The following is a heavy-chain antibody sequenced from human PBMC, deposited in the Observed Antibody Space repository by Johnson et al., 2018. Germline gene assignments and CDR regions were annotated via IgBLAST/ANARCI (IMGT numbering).Heavy chain of an antibody. Sequence: ERLGEAGGGLVQPGGTMRPSCAASGFILSTYDMKWVRQHAGRGLEWVAALNGPGDTFYGDSVKGRFPVSRDDAKNSLYLQMNGLRAGDTAVYYCARVNGGFCSAAACYGDAFDIWGQGTLVTVSA. V-gene: IGHV3-13*01. J-gene: IGHJ3*02. CDR2: LNGPGDT. CDR3: ARVNGGFCSAAACYGDAFDI. D-gene: IGHD2-15*01. CDR1: GFILSTYD.